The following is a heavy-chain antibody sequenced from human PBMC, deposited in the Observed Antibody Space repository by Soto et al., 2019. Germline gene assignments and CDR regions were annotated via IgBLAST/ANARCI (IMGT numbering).Heavy chain of an antibody. CDR1: GFTFSSYA. CDR3: AKGDPIFGVVIPHLDY. V-gene: IGHV3-23*01. Sequence: PGGSLRLSCAASGFTFSSYAMSWVRQAPGKGLEWVSGISDRGDSTYYADSVKGRFTISRDNSKNTLFLQMNSLRAEDTAVYYCAKGDPIFGVVIPHLDYWGQGTLVTVS. CDR2: ISDRGDST. J-gene: IGHJ4*02. D-gene: IGHD3-3*01.